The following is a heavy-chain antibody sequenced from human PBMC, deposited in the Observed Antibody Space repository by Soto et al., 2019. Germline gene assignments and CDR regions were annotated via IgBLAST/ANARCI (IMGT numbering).Heavy chain of an antibody. J-gene: IGHJ6*02. Sequence: SETLSLTCTVSGGSISSGGYYWSWIRQHPGKGLEWIGYIYYSGSTYYNPSLKSRVTISVDTSKNQFSLKLSSVTAADTAVYYCARDRLDSSGWYRGNYYYGMDVWGQGTTVTVSS. D-gene: IGHD6-19*01. CDR3: ARDRLDSSGWYRGNYYYGMDV. CDR2: IYYSGST. CDR1: GGSISSGGYY. V-gene: IGHV4-31*02.